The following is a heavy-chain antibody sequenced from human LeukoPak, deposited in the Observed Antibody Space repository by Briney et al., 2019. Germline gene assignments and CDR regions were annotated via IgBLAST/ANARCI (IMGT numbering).Heavy chain of an antibody. D-gene: IGHD4-11*01. V-gene: IGHV1-69*13. CDR3: AREETTRNYYYMDV. J-gene: IGHJ6*03. Sequence: SVKVSCKASGGTFSSYTIGWVRQAPGQGLEWMGGIIPIFGTANYAQKFQGRVTITADESTSTAYMELSSLRSEDTAVYYCAREETTRNYYYMDVWGKGTTVTVSS. CDR1: GGTFSSYT. CDR2: IIPIFGTA.